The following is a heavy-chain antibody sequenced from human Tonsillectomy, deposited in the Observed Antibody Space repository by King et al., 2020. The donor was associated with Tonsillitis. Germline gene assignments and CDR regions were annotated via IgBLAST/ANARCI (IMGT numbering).Heavy chain of an antibody. D-gene: IGHD4-17*01. CDR3: AREVATVTFDYYYYGMDV. CDR2: ISTYNGDR. CDR1: GYTFIRYG. V-gene: IGHV1-18*01. Sequence: QLVQSGAEVKKPGASAKVSCKASGYTFIRYGISWVRQAPGQGLEWMGWISTYNGDRKYAEKFQGRVTMTTDTSTSTAYMERRSLRSDDTAGYYCAREVATVTFDYYYYGMDVWGQGTTVTVSS. J-gene: IGHJ6*02.